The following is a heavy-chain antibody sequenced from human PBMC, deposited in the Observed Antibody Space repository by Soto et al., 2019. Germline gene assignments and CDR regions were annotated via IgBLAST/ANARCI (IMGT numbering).Heavy chain of an antibody. J-gene: IGHJ6*03. CDR1: GFTFSSYW. CDR2: IKQDGSEK. V-gene: IGHV3-7*03. CDR3: SCLGPVSRAYYYYYMDV. D-gene: IGHD3-10*01. Sequence: GGSLRLSCAASGFTFSSYWMSWVRQAPGKGLEWVANIKQDGSEKYYVDSVKGRFTISRDNAKNSLYLQMNSLRAEDTAVYYCSCLGPVSRAYYYYYMDVWGKGTTVTVSS.